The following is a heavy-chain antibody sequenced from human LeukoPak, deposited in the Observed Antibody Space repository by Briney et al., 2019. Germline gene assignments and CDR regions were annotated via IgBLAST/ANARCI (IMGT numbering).Heavy chain of an antibody. J-gene: IGHJ5*02. CDR2: IYTSGST. CDR1: GGSISSYY. D-gene: IGHD3-10*01. V-gene: IGHV4-4*07. Sequence: SETLSLTCTVSGGSISSYYWSWIRQPAGKGLEWIGRIYTSGSTNYNPSPKSRVTMSVDTSKNQFSLKLSSVTAADTAVYYCARDLSSGLLWFGEYQSWFDPWGQGTLVTVSS. CDR3: ARDLSSGLLWFGEYQSWFDP.